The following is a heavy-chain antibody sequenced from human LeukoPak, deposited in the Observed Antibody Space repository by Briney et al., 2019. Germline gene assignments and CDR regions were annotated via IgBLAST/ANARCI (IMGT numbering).Heavy chain of an antibody. CDR3: ARGRYSSGWYRRGWPVDY. V-gene: IGHV4-34*01. D-gene: IGHD6-19*01. Sequence: SETLSLTCAVYGGSFSGYYWSWIRQPPGEGLEWIGEINHSGSTNYNPSLKSRVTISVDTSKNQFSLKLSSVTAADTAVYYCARGRYSSGWYRRGWPVDYWGQGTLVTVSS. CDR2: INHSGST. CDR1: GGSFSGYY. J-gene: IGHJ4*02.